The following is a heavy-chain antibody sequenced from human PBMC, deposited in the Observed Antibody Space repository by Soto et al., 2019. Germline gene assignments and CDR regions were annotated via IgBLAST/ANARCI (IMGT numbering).Heavy chain of an antibody. J-gene: IGHJ3*02. D-gene: IGHD2-2*01. Sequence: QVQLQESGPGLVKPSQTLSLTCTVSGCSISSGGYYWSWIRQHPGKGLEWIGYIFYSGSTYYNPSLKSRVTVSVDTSKNQFSLKLSSVTAADTAVYYCARGSDASDAFDIWGQGTMVTVSS. CDR2: IFYSGST. V-gene: IGHV4-31*03. CDR3: ARGSDASDAFDI. CDR1: GCSISSGGYY.